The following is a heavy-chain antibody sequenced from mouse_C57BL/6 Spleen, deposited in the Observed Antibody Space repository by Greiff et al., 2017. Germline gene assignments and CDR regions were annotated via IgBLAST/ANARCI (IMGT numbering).Heavy chain of an antibody. V-gene: IGHV1-64*01. CDR3: ATTGTEAAY. CDR2: IHPNSGST. Sequence: VQLQQPGAELVKPGASVKLSCKASGYTFTSYWMHWVKQRPGQGLEWIGMIHPNSGSTNYNETFKSKATLTVDKSSSTAYMQLSSLTSEDSAVYYCATTGTEAAYWGQGTLVTVSA. J-gene: IGHJ3*01. D-gene: IGHD4-1*02. CDR1: GYTFTSYW.